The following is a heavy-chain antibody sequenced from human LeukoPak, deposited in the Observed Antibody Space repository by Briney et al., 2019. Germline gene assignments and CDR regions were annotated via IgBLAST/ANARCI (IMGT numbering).Heavy chain of an antibody. CDR3: AREAWSRGNSYYGIDV. CDR2: TYYRSKWYN. D-gene: IGHD2-8*02. V-gene: IGHV6-1*01. J-gene: IGHJ6*02. Sequence: SQTLSLTCAISGDSVSSNSAAWNWIRQSPSRGLEWLGRTYYRSKWYNDYAVSVKSRITINPDTSKNQFSLQLNSVTPEDTAVFYCAREAWSRGNSYYGIDVWGQGTTVTVSS. CDR1: GDSVSSNSAA.